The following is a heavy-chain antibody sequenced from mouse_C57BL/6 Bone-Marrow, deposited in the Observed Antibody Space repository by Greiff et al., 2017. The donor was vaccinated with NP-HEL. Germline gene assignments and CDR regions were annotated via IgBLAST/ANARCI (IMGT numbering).Heavy chain of an antibody. Sequence: QVQLKQSGPELVKPGASVKISCKASGYAFSSSWMNWVKQRPGKGLEWIGRIYPGDGDTNYNGKFKGKATLTADKSSSTAYMQLSSLTSEDSAVYFCAFSCSEAMDYWGQGTSVTVSS. CDR3: AFSCSEAMDY. CDR2: IYPGDGDT. J-gene: IGHJ4*01. V-gene: IGHV1-82*01. D-gene: IGHD6-1*01. CDR1: GYAFSSSW.